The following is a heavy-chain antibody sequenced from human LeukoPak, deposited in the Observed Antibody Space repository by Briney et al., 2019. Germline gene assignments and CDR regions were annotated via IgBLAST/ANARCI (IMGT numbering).Heavy chain of an antibody. J-gene: IGHJ6*04. V-gene: IGHV3-7*01. CDR2: MKEDGSEK. CDR1: GFSFSGYS. CDR3: AELGITMIGGV. D-gene: IGHD3-10*02. Sequence: GGSLRLSCAASGFSFSGYSMSWFRQAPGKGLEWGANMKEDGSEKHYVDSVKGRFTISRDNAKNSLYLEMNSLRAEDTAVYYCAELGITMIGGVWGKGTTVTISS.